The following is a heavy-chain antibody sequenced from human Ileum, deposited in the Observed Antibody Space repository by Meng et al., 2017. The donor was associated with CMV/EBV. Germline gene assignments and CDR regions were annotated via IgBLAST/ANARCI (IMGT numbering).Heavy chain of an antibody. CDR3: AGIESGAHFDC. CDR1: GYTFTNYA. J-gene: IGHJ4*02. CDR2: INAANGNT. Sequence: SCKASGYTFTNYAVHWLRQAPGQSLEWMGWINAANGNTKYSQNFQGRVTFTRDTSANTAYMEVSSLRSEDTAVYYCAGIESGAHFDCWGQGTLVTVSS. V-gene: IGHV1-3*01. D-gene: IGHD4-17*01.